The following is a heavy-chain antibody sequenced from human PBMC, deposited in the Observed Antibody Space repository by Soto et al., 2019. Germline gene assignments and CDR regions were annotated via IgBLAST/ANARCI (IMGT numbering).Heavy chain of an antibody. CDR2: IWYDGSNT. D-gene: IGHD1-1*01. J-gene: IGHJ4*02. V-gene: IGHV3-33*01. Sequence: QVQLVESGGGLVQPGRSLRLSCAASGFTFSSYGMHWVRQAPGKGLEWVAVIWYDGSNTYYADSVKGRFTISRDNSKNTLYLQMNSLRAEDTAVYYCARETGYLYYLGQGTLVHVSS. CDR3: ARETGYLYY. CDR1: GFTFSSYG.